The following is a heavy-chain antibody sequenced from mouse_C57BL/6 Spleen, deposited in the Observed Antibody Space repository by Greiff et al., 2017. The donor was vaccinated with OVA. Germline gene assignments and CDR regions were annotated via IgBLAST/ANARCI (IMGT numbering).Heavy chain of an antibody. Sequence: VQLQQPGAELVRPGSSVKLSCKASGYTFTSYWMHWVKQRPIQGLEWIGNIDPSDSETHYNQKFKDKATLTVDKSSGTAYMQLSSLTSEDSAVYYCAREGAYGPAYWGQGTLVTVSA. V-gene: IGHV1-52*01. J-gene: IGHJ3*01. CDR2: IDPSDSET. CDR1: GYTFTSYW. D-gene: IGHD1-1*02. CDR3: AREGAYGPAY.